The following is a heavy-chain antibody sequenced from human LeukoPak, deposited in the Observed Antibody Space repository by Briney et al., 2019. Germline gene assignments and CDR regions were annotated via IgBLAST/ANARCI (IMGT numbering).Heavy chain of an antibody. CDR1: GFSIHTYT. CDR3: AKGLERESRLDS. CDR2: IRNSDGMT. J-gene: IGHJ4*02. Sequence: LPGQSLRLYCDSSGFSIHTYTLYWVRQAPGQGLEWVSGIRNSDGMTYYADSVRGRFTISTDNSKNTLYLQMNSLRAEDTALYYCAKGLERESRLDSWGQGTLVTVSS. V-gene: IGHV3-23*01. D-gene: IGHD1-1*01.